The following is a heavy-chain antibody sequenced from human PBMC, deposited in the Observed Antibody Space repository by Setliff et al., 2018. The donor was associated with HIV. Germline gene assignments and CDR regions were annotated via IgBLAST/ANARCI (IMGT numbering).Heavy chain of an antibody. Sequence: PGESLTISCAASGFKFDDYGMSWVRQAPGKGLEWVSGISWSGGGTGYVDSVKGRFTVSRDDDKNSLHLVMNSLRVEDTAIYYCARGFPYYYESSGHYAMDVWGQGTTVTVSS. CDR2: ISWSGGGT. CDR1: GFKFDDYG. V-gene: IGHV3-20*04. J-gene: IGHJ6*02. CDR3: ARGFPYYYESSGHYAMDV. D-gene: IGHD3-22*01.